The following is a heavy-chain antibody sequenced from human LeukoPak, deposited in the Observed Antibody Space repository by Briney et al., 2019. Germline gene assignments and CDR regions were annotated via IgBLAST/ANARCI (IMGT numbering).Heavy chain of an antibody. CDR2: IIPIFGTA. CDR3: ARGDSSWTTNWFDP. J-gene: IGHJ5*02. Sequence: SVKVSCKASGGTFSSYAISWVRQAPGQGLEWMGGIIPIFGTANYAQKFQGRVTMTTDTSTSTAYMELRSLRSDDTAVYYCARGDSSWTTNWFDPWGQGTLVTVSS. D-gene: IGHD6-13*01. V-gene: IGHV1-69*05. CDR1: GGTFSSYA.